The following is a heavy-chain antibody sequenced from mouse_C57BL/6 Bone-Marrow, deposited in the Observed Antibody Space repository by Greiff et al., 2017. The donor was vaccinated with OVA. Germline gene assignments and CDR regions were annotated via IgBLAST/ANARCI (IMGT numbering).Heavy chain of an antibody. J-gene: IGHJ3*01. D-gene: IGHD1-1*01. CDR3: ARSVITTVEGFAY. V-gene: IGHV1-55*01. CDR1: GYTFTSYW. CDR2: LYPGSGST. Sequence: QVQLQQPGAELVKPGASVKMSCKASGYTFTSYWITWVKQRPGQGLEWIGDLYPGSGSTNYNEKFKSKATLTVDASSSTAYMQLSSLTSEDSAVYYCARSVITTVEGFAYWGQGTLVTVSA.